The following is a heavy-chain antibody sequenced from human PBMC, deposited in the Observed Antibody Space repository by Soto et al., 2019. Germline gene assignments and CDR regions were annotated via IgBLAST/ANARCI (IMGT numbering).Heavy chain of an antibody. D-gene: IGHD3-10*01. CDR2: INSDESST. CDR3: ARAGQRRNGMDV. Sequence: VQLVESGGGLVQPGGSLRLSCAASGFTFSTFWMHWVRQVPGKGLVWVSRINSDESSTNYADSVKGRFTISRDNAKNTLYLQMNSLRVEDTAIYYCARAGQRRNGMDVWGQGTTVTVSS. CDR1: GFTFSTFW. J-gene: IGHJ6*02. V-gene: IGHV3-74*01.